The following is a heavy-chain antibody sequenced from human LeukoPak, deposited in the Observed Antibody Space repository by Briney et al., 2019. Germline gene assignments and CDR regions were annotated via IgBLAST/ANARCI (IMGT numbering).Heavy chain of an antibody. CDR3: ARGGPMIVDPGGY. Sequence: SVKVSCKASGGTFSSYAISWVRQAPGQGLEWMGRIIPILGIANYAQKFQGRVTITADKSTSTAYMELSSLRSEDTAVYYCARGGPMIVDPGGYWGQGTLVTVSS. CDR2: IIPILGIA. CDR1: GGTFSSYA. J-gene: IGHJ4*02. D-gene: IGHD3-22*01. V-gene: IGHV1-69*04.